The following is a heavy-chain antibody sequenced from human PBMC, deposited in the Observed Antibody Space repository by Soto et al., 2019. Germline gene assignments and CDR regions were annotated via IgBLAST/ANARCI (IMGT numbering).Heavy chain of an antibody. D-gene: IGHD3-3*01. CDR2: ISSSGGRT. J-gene: IGHJ4*02. CDR1: GFSFVNYG. V-gene: IGHV3-23*01. Sequence: GSLRLSCGTSGFSFVNYGMGWVRQAPGKGLEWVSGISSSGGRTYFADSVRGRFTISRDNSKNTMYLQMDSLRVEDTAVYYCAKVAKPRVVIEYFDYWGQGSLVTVSS. CDR3: AKVAKPRVVIEYFDY.